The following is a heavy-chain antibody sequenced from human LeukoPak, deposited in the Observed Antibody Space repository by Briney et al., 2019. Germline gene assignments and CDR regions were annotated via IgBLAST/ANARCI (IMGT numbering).Heavy chain of an antibody. CDR1: GFTFSSYE. V-gene: IGHV3-21*01. Sequence: GGSLRLSCAASGFTFSSYEMNWVRQAPGKGLEWVSSISSSSSYIYYADSVKGRFTISRDNAKNSLYLQMNSLRAEDTAVYYCARVGISGYGVLKYFQHWGQGTLVTVSS. CDR3: ARVGISGYGVLKYFQH. CDR2: ISSSSSYI. D-gene: IGHD4-17*01. J-gene: IGHJ1*01.